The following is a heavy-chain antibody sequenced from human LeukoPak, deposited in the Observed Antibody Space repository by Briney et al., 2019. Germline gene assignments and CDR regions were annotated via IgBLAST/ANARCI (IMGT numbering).Heavy chain of an antibody. J-gene: IGHJ4*02. D-gene: IGHD5-24*01. CDR2: ISYDGSNK. CDR3: AKEAGDGYNRQFDY. Sequence: GGSLRLSCAASGFTFSSYAMHWVRQAPGKGLEWVAVISYDGSNKYYADSVKGRFTISRDNSKNTLYLQMNSLRAEDTAVYYCAKEAGDGYNRQFDYWGQGTLVTVSS. V-gene: IGHV3-30*04. CDR1: GFTFSSYA.